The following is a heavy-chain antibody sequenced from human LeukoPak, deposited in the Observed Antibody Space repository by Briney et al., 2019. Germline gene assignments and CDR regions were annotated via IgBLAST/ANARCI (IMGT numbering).Heavy chain of an antibody. CDR3: ASGVSHFRGYSYGYTFDY. Sequence: ASETLSLTCTVSGYSISSGYYWGWIRQPPGKGLGWIGSIYHSGSTYYNPSLKSRVTISVDTSKNQFSLKLSSVTAADTAVYYCASGVSHFRGYSYGYTFDYWGQGTLVTVSS. J-gene: IGHJ4*02. D-gene: IGHD5-18*01. CDR2: IYHSGST. V-gene: IGHV4-38-2*02. CDR1: GYSISSGYY.